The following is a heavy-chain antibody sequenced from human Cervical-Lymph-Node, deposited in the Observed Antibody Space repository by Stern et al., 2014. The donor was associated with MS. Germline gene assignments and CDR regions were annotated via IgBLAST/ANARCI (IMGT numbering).Heavy chain of an antibody. CDR3: ARGAGDNWFDP. CDR2: IIPFVGTGTV. Sequence: VQLLESGADVKKPGSSVRVSCKASGGISWLRQAPGQGLEWMGGIIPFVGTGTVTSPQNAQGRPKIIADTSPNTPYMELSSLRFDDRAVYYCARGAGDNWFDPWGQGTLVSVSS. V-gene: IGHV1-69*06. CDR1: GG. D-gene: IGHD3-10*01. J-gene: IGHJ5*02.